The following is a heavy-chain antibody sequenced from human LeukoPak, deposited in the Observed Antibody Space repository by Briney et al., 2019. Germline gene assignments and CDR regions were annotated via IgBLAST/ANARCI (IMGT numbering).Heavy chain of an antibody. J-gene: IGHJ4*02. D-gene: IGHD6-19*01. CDR1: GFTLSLYD. CDR3: ATPSSSGWYKY. Sequence: GGSLRLSCAASGFTLSLYDMHWVRQAPGKGLEWVSVIGGSGDITYYADSVKGRFTISRDNSRNTLYLQMNSLRAEDTALYYCATPSSSGWYKYWGQGTLVTVSS. CDR2: IGGSGDIT. V-gene: IGHV3-23*01.